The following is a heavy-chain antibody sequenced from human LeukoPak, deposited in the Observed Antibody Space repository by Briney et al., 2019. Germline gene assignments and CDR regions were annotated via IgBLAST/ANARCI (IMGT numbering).Heavy chain of an antibody. Sequence: GASVKVSCKASGYTFTGYYMHWVRQAPGQGLEWMGWINPNSGGTNYAQKFQGRVTMTRDTSISTAYMELSRLRSDDTAVYYCARALVYYESSGYYGYWGQGTLVTVSS. CDR3: ARALVYYESSGYYGY. J-gene: IGHJ4*02. CDR1: GYTFTGYY. D-gene: IGHD3-22*01. CDR2: INPNSGGT. V-gene: IGHV1-2*02.